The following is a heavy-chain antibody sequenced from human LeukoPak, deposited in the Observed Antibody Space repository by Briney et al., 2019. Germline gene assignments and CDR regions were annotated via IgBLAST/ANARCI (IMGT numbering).Heavy chain of an antibody. CDR2: INHSGST. CDR3: ARFLAAAGLSYYYGMDV. V-gene: IGHV4-34*01. CDR1: GGSFSGYY. Sequence: SETLSLTCAVYGGSFSGYYWSWIRQPPGKGLEWIGEINHSGSTNYNPSLKSRVTISVDTSKNQFSLKLSSVTAAGTAVYYCARFLAAAGLSYYYGMDVWGQGTTVTVSS. D-gene: IGHD6-25*01. J-gene: IGHJ6*02.